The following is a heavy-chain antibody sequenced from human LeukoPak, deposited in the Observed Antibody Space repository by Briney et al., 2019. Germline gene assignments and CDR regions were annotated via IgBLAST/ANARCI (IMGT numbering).Heavy chain of an antibody. CDR1: GFTFSSYG. CDR2: IWYDGSNK. CDR3: ARERVVAMTYGMDV. Sequence: QPGRSLRLSCAASGFTFSSYGMHWVRQAPGKGLEWVAVIWYDGSNKYYADSVKGRFTISRDNSKNTLYLQMNSLRAEDTAVYCCARERVVAMTYGMDVWGQGTTVTVSS. V-gene: IGHV3-33*01. J-gene: IGHJ6*02. D-gene: IGHD3-22*01.